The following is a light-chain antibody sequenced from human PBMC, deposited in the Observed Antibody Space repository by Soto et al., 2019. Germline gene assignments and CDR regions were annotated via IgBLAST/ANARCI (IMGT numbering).Light chain of an antibody. CDR1: QGISNW. V-gene: IGKV1-8*01. Sequence: AIRMTQSPSSLSASTGDRVTITCRASQGISNWLAWYQQRPGKAPKLLVYGASTLQSGVPSRFSGSGSGTDFTLTISGLQSEDFATYYCQHDKNYPWTFGQGTKVEVK. J-gene: IGKJ1*01. CDR2: GAS. CDR3: QHDKNYPWT.